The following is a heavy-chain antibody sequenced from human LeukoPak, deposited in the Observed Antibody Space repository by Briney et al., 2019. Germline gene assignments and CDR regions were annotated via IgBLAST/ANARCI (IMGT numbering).Heavy chain of an antibody. D-gene: IGHD6-13*01. CDR3: ASTIAAAGNFDY. CDR2: ISSSGST. V-gene: IGHV4-61*02. Sequence: SETLSLTCTVSGDSISSGDYYWSWIRQPAGKGLEWIGRISSSGSTNYNPSLESRVTMSLDTSKNHFSLKLRSVTAADTAVYYCASTIAAAGNFDYWGQGTLVTVSS. J-gene: IGHJ4*02. CDR1: GDSISSGDYY.